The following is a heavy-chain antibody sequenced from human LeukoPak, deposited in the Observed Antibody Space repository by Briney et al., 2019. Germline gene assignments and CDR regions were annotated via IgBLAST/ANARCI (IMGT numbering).Heavy chain of an antibody. V-gene: IGHV3-74*01. J-gene: IGHJ6*02. CDR2: INSDGSST. Sequence: GGSLRLSCAASGFTFSSYWMHWVRQDPGKGLVWVSRINSDGSSTSYADSVKGRFTISRDNAKNTLYLQMNSLRAEDTAVYYCARRGDYYYYYGMDVWGQGTTVTVSS. CDR3: ARRGDYYYYYGMDV. D-gene: IGHD2-21*02. CDR1: GFTFSSYW.